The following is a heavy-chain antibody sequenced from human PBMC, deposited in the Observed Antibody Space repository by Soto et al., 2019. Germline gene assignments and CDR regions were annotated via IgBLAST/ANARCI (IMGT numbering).Heavy chain of an antibody. CDR1: GFTFTSYY. Sequence: QVQLVQSGTEVKKPGASVKVSCKASGFTFTSYYMHWVRQAPGQGLESMGIINPSGGTTTYAQNFQDRVTMTRDTSTSTVYMELSSLRSEDTAVYFCAMRSTEGAYYYMDVWGKGTTVTVSS. V-gene: IGHV1-46*03. CDR2: INPSGGTT. CDR3: AMRSTEGAYYYMDV. D-gene: IGHD2-2*01. J-gene: IGHJ6*03.